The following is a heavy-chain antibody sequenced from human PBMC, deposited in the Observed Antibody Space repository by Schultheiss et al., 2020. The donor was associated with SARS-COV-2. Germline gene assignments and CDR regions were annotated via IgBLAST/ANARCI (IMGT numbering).Heavy chain of an antibody. CDR2: ISSSSSYI. CDR1: GFTFSSYS. CDR3: AKGVDIVVLPTAPIDY. Sequence: VGSLRLSCAASGFTFSSYSMNWVRQAPGKGLEWVSSISSSSSYIYYADSVKGRFTISRDNSKNTLYLQVNSLRAEDTAVYYCAKGVDIVVLPTAPIDYWGQGTLVTVSS. D-gene: IGHD2-2*01. J-gene: IGHJ4*02. V-gene: IGHV3-21*01.